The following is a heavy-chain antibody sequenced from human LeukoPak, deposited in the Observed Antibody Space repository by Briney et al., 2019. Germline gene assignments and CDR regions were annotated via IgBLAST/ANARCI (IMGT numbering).Heavy chain of an antibody. Sequence: ASVKVSCKASGYTFTSYDINWVRQATGQGLEWMGWMNPNSGNTGYAQKFQGRVTMTRNTSISTAYMELSSLRSEDTAVYYCARSDCSGGSCPLSPWGQETLVTVSS. V-gene: IGHV1-8*01. CDR2: MNPNSGNT. J-gene: IGHJ5*02. CDR3: ARSDCSGGSCPLSP. D-gene: IGHD2-15*01. CDR1: GYTFTSYD.